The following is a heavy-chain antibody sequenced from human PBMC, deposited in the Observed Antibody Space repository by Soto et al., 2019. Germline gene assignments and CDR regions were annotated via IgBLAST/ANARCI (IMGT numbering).Heavy chain of an antibody. V-gene: IGHV3-21*01. J-gene: IGHJ6*02. CDR3: ARGFRNGFNV. CDR2: ISGPSIYI. CDR1: GFTVSGYS. D-gene: IGHD2-8*01. Sequence: EVQLVESGGVLVKPGGSLRLSCVASGFTVSGYSIHWFLQAPGKGLEWVSYISGPSIYIYYADSVKGRITISRDNTKRAVYLQMNSMRAEDAAVYYCARGFRNGFNVWGQGDTVSV.